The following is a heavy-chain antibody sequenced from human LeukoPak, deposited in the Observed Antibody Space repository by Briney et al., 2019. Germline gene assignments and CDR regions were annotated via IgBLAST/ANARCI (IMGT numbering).Heavy chain of an antibody. CDR1: GSTFSDYH. CDR2: INPKCGDA. J-gene: IGHJ4*02. Sequence: GASVKVSCKASGSTFSDYHINWVRQASGQGPEWMGWINPKCGDASYNQAFQGRVTMTRDTSISTAYMELNRLRSDDTAMYYCARGEYSNGYPYRLDSWGQGTLVTVSS. D-gene: IGHD3-16*01. V-gene: IGHV1-2*02. CDR3: ARGEYSNGYPYRLDS.